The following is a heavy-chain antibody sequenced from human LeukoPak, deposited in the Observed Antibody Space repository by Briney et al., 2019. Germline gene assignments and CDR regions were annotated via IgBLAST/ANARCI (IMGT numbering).Heavy chain of an antibody. J-gene: IGHJ4*02. CDR3: ARSCGSASYNIDY. D-gene: IGHD3-10*01. Sequence: GGSLRLSCAVSGFTFFMYTMHWVRRAPGKGLEWVSLVSYDGSNEYYVDYVSGRFTISKDNSKITLYLEMNSLRREDTVVYYWARSCGSASYNIDYWGQGTLVSVSS. CDR1: GFTFFMYT. CDR2: VSYDGSNE. V-gene: IGHV3-30*04.